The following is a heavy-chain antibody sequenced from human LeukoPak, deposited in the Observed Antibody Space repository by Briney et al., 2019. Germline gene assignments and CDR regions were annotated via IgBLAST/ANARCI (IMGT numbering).Heavy chain of an antibody. CDR1: GFTFSSYA. V-gene: IGHV3-23*01. CDR3: AKDPTSLTIRLNWFDP. J-gene: IGHJ5*02. CDR2: ISGSGGST. Sequence: GESLRLSCAASGFTFSSYAMSWVRQAPGKGLEWVSAISGSGGSTYYADSVKGRFTTSRDNSKNTLYLQMNSLRAEDTAVYYCAKDPTSLTIRLNWFDPWGQGTLATVSS. D-gene: IGHD3-3*01.